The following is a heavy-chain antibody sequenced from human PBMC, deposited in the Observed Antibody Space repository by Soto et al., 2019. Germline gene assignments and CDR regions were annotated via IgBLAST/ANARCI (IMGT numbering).Heavy chain of an antibody. Sequence: QVQVVESGGGVVQPGRSLRLSCAASGFTFSNYGMHWVRQAPGKGLEWVAVISYDVNREYYIDSVKGRFTISRDNSENTLHLQMNSLRGEDTAVYYCAKDGDFRSFDGWLDAWGQGTLVTVSS. CDR3: AKDGDFRSFDGWLDA. V-gene: IGHV3-30*18. J-gene: IGHJ5*02. CDR1: GFTFSNYG. CDR2: ISYDVNRE. D-gene: IGHD3-3*01.